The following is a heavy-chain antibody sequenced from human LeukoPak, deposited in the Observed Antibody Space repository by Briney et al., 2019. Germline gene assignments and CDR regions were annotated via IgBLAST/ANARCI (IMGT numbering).Heavy chain of an antibody. CDR1: GYTFTGYY. J-gene: IGHJ4*02. V-gene: IGHV1-8*03. Sequence: ASVKVSCKASGYTFTGYYMHWVRQAPGQGLEWMGWMNPNSGNTGYAQKFQGRVTITRNTSISTAYMELSSLRSEDTAVYYCARGRRIQLGMVWGQGTLVTVSS. CDR2: MNPNSGNT. CDR3: ARGRRIQLGMV. D-gene: IGHD5-18*01.